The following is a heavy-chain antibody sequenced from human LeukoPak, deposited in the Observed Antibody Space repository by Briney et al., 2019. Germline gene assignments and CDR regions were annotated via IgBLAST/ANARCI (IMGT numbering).Heavy chain of an antibody. CDR2: ISSSSSYI. J-gene: IGHJ4*02. Sequence: SCKASGGTFSSYSMNWVRQAPGKGLEWVSSISSSSSYIYYADSVKGRFTISRDNVKNSLYLQMNSLRAEDTAVYYCARPYYYDSSGYIGYWGQGTLVTVSS. CDR3: ARPYYYDSSGYIGY. D-gene: IGHD3-22*01. CDR1: GGTFSSYS. V-gene: IGHV3-21*01.